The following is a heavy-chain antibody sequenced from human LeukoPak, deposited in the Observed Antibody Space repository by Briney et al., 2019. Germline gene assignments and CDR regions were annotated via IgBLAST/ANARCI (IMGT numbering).Heavy chain of an antibody. D-gene: IGHD1-26*01. V-gene: IGHV3-7*04. Sequence: GGSLRLSCAASGFTLSRYWMSWVRQAPGKGLEWVANIKQDGSETYYVDSVKGRFTISRDNAKNSLYLQMNSLRAEDTAVYYCARGFYGIDYWGQGTLVTVSS. CDR2: IKQDGSET. CDR3: ARGFYGIDY. J-gene: IGHJ4*02. CDR1: GFTLSRYW.